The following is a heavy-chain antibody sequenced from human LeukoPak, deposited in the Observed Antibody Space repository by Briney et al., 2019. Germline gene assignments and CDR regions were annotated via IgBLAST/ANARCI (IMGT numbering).Heavy chain of an antibody. J-gene: IGHJ4*02. CDR2: IIPIFGTA. CDR3: ARERYSSGWYSGTNDY. D-gene: IGHD6-19*01. Sequence: ASVKVSCKASGGTFSSYAISWVRQAPGQGLEWMGGIIPIFGTANYAQKFQGRVTITADKSTSTAYMELRSLRSDDTAVYYCARERYSSGWYSGTNDYWGQGTLVTVSS. CDR1: GGTFSSYA. V-gene: IGHV1-69*06.